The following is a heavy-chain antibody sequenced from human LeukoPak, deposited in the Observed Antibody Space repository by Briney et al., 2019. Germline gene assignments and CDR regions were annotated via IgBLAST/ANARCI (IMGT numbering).Heavy chain of an antibody. CDR3: AREPTTTKFDY. Sequence: GGSLRLSCAASGFTFSSYDMHWVRQATGKGLEWVSAIGTAGDTYYPGSVKGRFTISRDNSKNTLYLQMNSLRADDTAVYYCAREPTTTKFDYWGQGTLVTVSS. V-gene: IGHV3-13*01. D-gene: IGHD4-11*01. J-gene: IGHJ4*02. CDR2: IGTAGDT. CDR1: GFTFSSYD.